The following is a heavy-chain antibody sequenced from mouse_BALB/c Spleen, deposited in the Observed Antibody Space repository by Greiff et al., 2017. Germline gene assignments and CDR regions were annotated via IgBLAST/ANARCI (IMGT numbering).Heavy chain of an antibody. CDR3: AFTGTGYYAMDY. CDR2: IDPANGNT. V-gene: IGHV14-3*02. D-gene: IGHD4-1*01. J-gene: IGHJ4*01. CDR1: GFNIKDTY. Sequence: EVQRVESGAELVKPGASVKLSCTASGFNIKDTYMHWVKQRPEQGLEWIGRIDPANGNTKYDPKFQGKATITADTSSNTAYLQLSSLTSEDTAVYYCAFTGTGYYAMDYWGQGTSVTVSS.